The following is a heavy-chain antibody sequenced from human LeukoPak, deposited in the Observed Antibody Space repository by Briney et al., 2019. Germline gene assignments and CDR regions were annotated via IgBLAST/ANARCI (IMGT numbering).Heavy chain of an antibody. CDR2: IYGAGST. Sequence: PGGSLRLSCAASGFTVSRNYYMNWVRQAPGKGLEWVSVIYGAGSTYYADSVKGRFTISRDNSKNTVYLQMNSLRAEDTAVYYCARGDDYGGAWYYFDCWGQGTLVTVSS. D-gene: IGHD4-23*01. J-gene: IGHJ4*02. CDR3: ARGDDYGGAWYYFDC. V-gene: IGHV3-53*01. CDR1: GFTVSRNY.